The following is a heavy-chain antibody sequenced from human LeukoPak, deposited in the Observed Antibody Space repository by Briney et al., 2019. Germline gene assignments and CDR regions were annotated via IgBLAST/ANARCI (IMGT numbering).Heavy chain of an antibody. CDR1: GGSLSDYY. CDR3: ASRKLGNDY. D-gene: IGHD7-27*01. V-gene: IGHV4-59*01. Sequence: PSETLSLTCTISGGSLSDYYWSWIRHSPGKGLEWIGYIYHTGSTSYSPSLKSRVTISADTSQNQFSLKLSSVTAADTAVYYCASRKLGNDYWGQGTLVTVSS. CDR2: IYHTGST. J-gene: IGHJ4*02.